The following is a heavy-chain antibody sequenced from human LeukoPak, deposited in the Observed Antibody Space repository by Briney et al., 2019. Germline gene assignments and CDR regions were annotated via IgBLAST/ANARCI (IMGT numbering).Heavy chain of an antibody. CDR3: ARGSSGSYLGGFDY. CDR2: IKQDGSEK. CDR1: GFTFSSYW. Sequence: GESLRLSCAASGFTFSSYWMSWVRQPPGKGLEWVANIKQDGSEKYYVDSVKGRFTISRDNAKNSLYLQMDSLRAEDTAVYFCARGSSGSYLGGFDYWGQGTLVTVSS. D-gene: IGHD1-26*01. V-gene: IGHV3-7*01. J-gene: IGHJ4*02.